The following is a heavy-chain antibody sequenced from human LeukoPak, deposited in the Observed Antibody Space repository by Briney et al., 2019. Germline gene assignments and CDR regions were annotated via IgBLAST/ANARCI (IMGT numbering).Heavy chain of an antibody. Sequence: ESGPTLVNPTQTLTLTCTFSGFSLSTSGMCVSWIRQPPGKALEWLARIDWGDDKYYSTSLKTRLTISKGTSKNQVVLTMTNMDPVDTATYYCARIRVDGDYGGVFDYWGQGTLVTVSS. V-gene: IGHV2-70*11. CDR2: IDWGDDK. J-gene: IGHJ4*02. CDR3: ARIRVDGDYGGVFDY. D-gene: IGHD4-17*01. CDR1: GFSLSTSGMC.